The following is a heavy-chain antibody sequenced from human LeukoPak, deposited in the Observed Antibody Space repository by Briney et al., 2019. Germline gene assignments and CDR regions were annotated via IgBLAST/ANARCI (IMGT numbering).Heavy chain of an antibody. CDR3: ATQTPGHYHDWLYPAGWFDP. D-gene: IGHD3-9*01. CDR2: IYYSGST. CDR1: GVSISSSSYY. Sequence: SETLSLTCTVSGVSISSSSYYWGWIRQPPGKGLEWIGSIYYSGSTYYNPSLKSRVTISVDTSKNQFSLKLSSVTAADTAVYYCATQTPGHYHDWLYPAGWFDPWGQGTLVTVSS. V-gene: IGHV4-39*07. J-gene: IGHJ5*02.